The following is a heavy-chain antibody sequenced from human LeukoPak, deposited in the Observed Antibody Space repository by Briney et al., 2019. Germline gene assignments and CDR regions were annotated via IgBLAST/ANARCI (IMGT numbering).Heavy chain of an antibody. J-gene: IGHJ4*02. Sequence: GASVKVSCKASGGTFSSCTISWVRQAPGQGLEWMGRIIPILGIANYAQKFQGRVTITADKSTSTAYMELSSLRSEDTAVYYCATDQRRTNTAMADYWGQGTLVTVSS. CDR2: IIPILGIA. V-gene: IGHV1-69*02. CDR1: GGTFSSCT. CDR3: ATDQRRTNTAMADY. D-gene: IGHD5-18*01.